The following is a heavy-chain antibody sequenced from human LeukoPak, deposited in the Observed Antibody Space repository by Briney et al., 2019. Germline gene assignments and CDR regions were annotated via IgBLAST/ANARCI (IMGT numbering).Heavy chain of an antibody. CDR1: GFTFSSYS. J-gene: IGHJ3*02. CDR3: AREVTTPSPGAFDI. D-gene: IGHD4-17*01. V-gene: IGHV3-21*01. CDR2: ISSSSSYI. Sequence: KPGGSLRLSCAASGFTFSSYSMNWVRQAPGKGLEWVSSISSSSSYIYYADSVKGRFTISRDNAKNSLYLQMNRLRAEDTAVYYCAREVTTPSPGAFDIWGQGTMVTVSS.